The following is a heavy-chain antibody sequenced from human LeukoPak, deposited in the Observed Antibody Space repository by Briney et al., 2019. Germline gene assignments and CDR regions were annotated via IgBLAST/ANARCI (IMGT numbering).Heavy chain of an antibody. D-gene: IGHD1-26*01. CDR3: ARVLGAGLAEYYFDY. Sequence: SETLSLTCTVSGGSISSYYWSWIRQPAGKGLEWIGRIYTSGSTNCNPSLKSRVTMSVDTSKNQFSLKLSSVTAADTAVYYCARVLGAGLAEYYFDYWGQGTLVTVSS. CDR1: GGSISSYY. V-gene: IGHV4-4*07. CDR2: IYTSGST. J-gene: IGHJ4*02.